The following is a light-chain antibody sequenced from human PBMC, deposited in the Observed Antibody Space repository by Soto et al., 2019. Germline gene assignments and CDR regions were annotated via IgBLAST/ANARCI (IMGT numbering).Light chain of an antibody. CDR2: AAS. V-gene: IGKV1-8*01. J-gene: IGKJ3*01. CDR3: QQYYSYPLT. Sequence: AIRMTKSPSSFSPSTGDRVTITCRASQGISSYLAWYQQKPGKAPKLLIYAASTLQSGVPSRFSGSGSGTDFTLTISCLQSEDFATYYCQQYYSYPLTFGPGTKVDIK. CDR1: QGISSY.